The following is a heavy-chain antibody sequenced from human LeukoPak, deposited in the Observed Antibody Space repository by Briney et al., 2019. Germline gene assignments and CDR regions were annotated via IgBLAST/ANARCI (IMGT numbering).Heavy chain of an antibody. Sequence: GGSPRILCCGPGYSLTSFWLSRGRQMPGQGAEWMGRFNPRDTYTKYCTPFQGHVTISADKSISTANLQWSSLKAADTSMYYWARSIVGAFDAFDIWGQGTIATVSS. CDR1: GYSLTSFW. D-gene: IGHD1-26*01. CDR2: FNPRDTYT. CDR3: ARSIVGAFDAFDI. V-gene: IGHV5-10-1*01. J-gene: IGHJ3*02.